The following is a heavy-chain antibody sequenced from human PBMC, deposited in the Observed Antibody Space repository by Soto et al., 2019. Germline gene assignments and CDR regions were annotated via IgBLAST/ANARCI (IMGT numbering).Heavy chain of an antibody. D-gene: IGHD3-10*01. CDR2: IYYSGST. V-gene: IGHV4-39*01. Sequence: QLQLQESGPRLVKPSETLSLTCTVSGGSISRSSYYWGGMRQPPRKGLEWIGGIYYSGSTNYNPSIKSRVTISVDTSKNQFSLKLSSVTAAATALYYCATLCFGAADYWGQGTLVTVSS. CDR1: GGSISRSSYY. J-gene: IGHJ4*02. CDR3: ATLCFGAADY.